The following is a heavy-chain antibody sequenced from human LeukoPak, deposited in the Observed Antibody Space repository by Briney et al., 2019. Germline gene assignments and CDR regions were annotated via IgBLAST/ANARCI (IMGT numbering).Heavy chain of an antibody. J-gene: IGHJ4*02. CDR1: GYSISSHNY. D-gene: IGHD3-10*01. CDR3: ARGVIRGVAGFDY. V-gene: IGHV4-38-2*02. CDR2: IYHGGNT. Sequence: SETLSLTCTVSGYSISSHNYWGWIRQPPGKGLEWIGSIYHGGNTYYNPSLKSRVTMSVDSSKNQFSLKLNSVTAADTAMYYCARGVIRGVAGFDYWGQGTLVTVSS.